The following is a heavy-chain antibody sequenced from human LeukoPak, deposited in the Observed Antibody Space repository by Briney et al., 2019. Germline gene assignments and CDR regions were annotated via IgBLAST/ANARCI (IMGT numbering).Heavy chain of an antibody. CDR3: ARVRYDYDILTEEDY. D-gene: IGHD3-9*01. CDR2: ISYDGSNK. Sequence: GGSLRLSCAASGFTFSSYAMHWVRQAPGKGLEWVAVISYDGSNKYYADSVKGRFTISRDNSKNTLYLQMNSLRAEDTAVYYCARVRYDYDILTEEDYWGRGTLVTVSS. CDR1: GFTFSSYA. J-gene: IGHJ4*02. V-gene: IGHV3-30-3*01.